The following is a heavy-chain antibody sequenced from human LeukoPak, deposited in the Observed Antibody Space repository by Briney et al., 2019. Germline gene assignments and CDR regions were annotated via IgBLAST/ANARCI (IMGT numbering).Heavy chain of an antibody. Sequence: ASVKVSCKASGYTFTGYYMHWVRQAPGQGLEWMGWINPNSGGTNYAQKFQGRVTMTRDTSISTVYMELSRLRSDDTAVFYCARVPTTVVTGLDYWGQGTLVTVSS. CDR2: INPNSGGT. V-gene: IGHV1-2*02. CDR1: GYTFTGYY. CDR3: ARVPTTVVTGLDY. D-gene: IGHD4-23*01. J-gene: IGHJ4*02.